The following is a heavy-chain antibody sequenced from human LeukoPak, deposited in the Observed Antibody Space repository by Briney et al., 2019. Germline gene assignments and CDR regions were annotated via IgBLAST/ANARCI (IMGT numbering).Heavy chain of an antibody. CDR2: IYYSGST. CDR3: ARHGTDWEFDY. CDR1: GGSISSYY. V-gene: IGHV4-59*08. D-gene: IGHD1-1*01. J-gene: IGHJ4*02. Sequence: SETLSLTCTVSGGSISSYYWSWIRQPPGKGLEWIGYIYYSGSTNYNPSLKSRVTISVDTSKNQFSLKLSSVTAADTAVYYCARHGTDWEFDYWGQGTLVTVSP.